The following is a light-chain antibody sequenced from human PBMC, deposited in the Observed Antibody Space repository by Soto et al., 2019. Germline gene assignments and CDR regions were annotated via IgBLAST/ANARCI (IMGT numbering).Light chain of an antibody. CDR3: QQYGRSPFT. J-gene: IGKJ5*01. V-gene: IGKV3-20*01. Sequence: DIVMTQSPATLSVSPGERATLSCRAAQNIKSNLAWYQQKPGQAPRLLIYGASTRATGTPDRFSGSGSGTDFTLTISRLEPEDFAVYYCQQYGRSPFTFGQGTRLANK. CDR1: QNIKSN. CDR2: GAS.